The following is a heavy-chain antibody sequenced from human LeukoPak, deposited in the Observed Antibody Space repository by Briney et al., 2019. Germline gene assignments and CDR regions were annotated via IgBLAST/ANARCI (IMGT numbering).Heavy chain of an antibody. CDR2: ISSSGSTI. V-gene: IGHV3-11*01. CDR3: ARDRRLSAVAGGAGNWFDP. D-gene: IGHD6-19*01. CDR1: GFTVSSNY. Sequence: PGGSLRLSCAASGFTVSSNYMSWVRQAPGKGLEWVSYISSSGSTIYYADSVKGRFTISRDNAKNSLYLQMNSLRAEDTAVYYCARDRRLSAVAGGAGNWFDPWGQGTLVTVSS. J-gene: IGHJ5*02.